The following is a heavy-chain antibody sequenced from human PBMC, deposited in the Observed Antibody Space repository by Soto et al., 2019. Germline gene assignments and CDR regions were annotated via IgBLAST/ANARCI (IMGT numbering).Heavy chain of an antibody. CDR2: ISSSSSYI. D-gene: IGHD2-2*01. CDR3: ARDAPREVVLAALAA. J-gene: IGHJ5*02. V-gene: IGHV3-21*01. CDR1: GFTFSSYS. Sequence: GGSLRLSCAASGFTFSSYSMNWVRQAPGKGLEWVSSISSSSSYIYYADSVKGRFTISRDNAKNSLYLQMNSLRAEDTAVYYCARDAPREVVLAALAAWGQGTLVKVSS.